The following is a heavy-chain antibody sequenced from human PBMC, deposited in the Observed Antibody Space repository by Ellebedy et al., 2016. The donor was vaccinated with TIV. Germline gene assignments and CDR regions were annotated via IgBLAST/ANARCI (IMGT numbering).Heavy chain of an antibody. J-gene: IGHJ4*02. D-gene: IGHD2-2*02. Sequence: MPLETLSLTCAVYGVSFNNYYWSWIRQFPGKGLEWIGEFNLRGTTNYNPSLKSRVTISVDTSKNWFSLKLNSVTAADTAVYYCAKWTVGYCSSASCYTGDYWGQGTRVTVSS. V-gene: IGHV4-34*01. CDR1: GVSFNNYY. CDR2: FNLRGTT. CDR3: AKWTVGYCSSASCYTGDY.